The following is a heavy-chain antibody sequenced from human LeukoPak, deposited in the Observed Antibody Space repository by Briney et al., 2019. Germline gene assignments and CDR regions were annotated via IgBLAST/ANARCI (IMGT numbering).Heavy chain of an antibody. Sequence: SEALSLTCAVYGGSFSGYSWSWIRQPPGKGLEWIGEVYHVGTTNYNPSLKSRVTISVDTSKNHFSLRLSSVTAADTAVYYCARVQYEYFDYWGQGTLVTVSS. CDR1: GGSFSGYS. V-gene: IGHV4-34*01. CDR2: VYHVGTT. CDR3: ARVQYEYFDY. D-gene: IGHD4-11*01. J-gene: IGHJ4*02.